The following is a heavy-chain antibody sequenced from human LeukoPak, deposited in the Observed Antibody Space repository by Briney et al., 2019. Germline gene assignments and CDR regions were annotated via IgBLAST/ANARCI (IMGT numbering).Heavy chain of an antibody. CDR2: IYHSGST. CDR3: ASGYYYGSGSYYGY. D-gene: IGHD3-10*01. J-gene: IGHJ4*02. CDR1: GYSISSGYY. Sequence: SETLSLACTVSGYSISSGYYWGWIRQPPGKGLEWIGSIYHSGSTYYNPSLKSRVTISVDTSKNQFSLKLSSVTAADTAVYYCASGYYYGSGSYYGYWGQGTLVTVSS. V-gene: IGHV4-38-2*02.